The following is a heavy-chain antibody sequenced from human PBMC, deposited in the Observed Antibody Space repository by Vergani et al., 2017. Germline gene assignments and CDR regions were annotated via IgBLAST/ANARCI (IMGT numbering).Heavy chain of an antibody. CDR2: FDPEDGET. V-gene: IGHV1-24*01. J-gene: IGHJ5*02. CDR1: GYTLTELS. CDR3: ARDSGNYDFWSGYYSDWFDP. Sequence: QVQLVQSGAEVKKPGASVKVSCKVSGYTLTELSMHWVRQAPGKGLEWMGGFDPEDGETIYAQKFQGRVTMTEDTSTDTAYMELSSLRSEDTAVYYCARDSGNYDFWSGYYSDWFDPWGQGTLVTVSS. D-gene: IGHD3-3*01.